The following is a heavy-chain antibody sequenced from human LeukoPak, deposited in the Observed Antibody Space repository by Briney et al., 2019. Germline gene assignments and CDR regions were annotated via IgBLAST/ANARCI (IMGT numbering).Heavy chain of an antibody. V-gene: IGHV4-59*01. Sequence: SETLSLTCTASGGSISNYYWSWIRQPPGEGLEWIGYIFYSGSTNYNPSLKSRVTISVDTSKNQFSLNLSSVTAADTAVYYCARGNSYYDSSDYFPWESFQHWGQGTLVTVSS. J-gene: IGHJ1*01. D-gene: IGHD3-22*01. CDR3: ARGNSYYDSSDYFPWESFQH. CDR1: GGSISNYY. CDR2: IFYSGST.